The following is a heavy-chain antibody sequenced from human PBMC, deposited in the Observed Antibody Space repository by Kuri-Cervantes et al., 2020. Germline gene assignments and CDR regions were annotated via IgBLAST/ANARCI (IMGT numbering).Heavy chain of an antibody. Sequence: ASVKVSCKASGYTFTSYGISWVRQATGQGLEWMGWMNPNSGNTGYAQKFQGRVTMTRNTSISTAYMELSSLRSDDTAVYYCARDLMATLGWFDPWGQGTLVTVSS. J-gene: IGHJ5*02. V-gene: IGHV1-8*02. CDR1: GYTFTSYG. CDR2: MNPNSGNT. CDR3: ARDLMATLGWFDP. D-gene: IGHD5-24*01.